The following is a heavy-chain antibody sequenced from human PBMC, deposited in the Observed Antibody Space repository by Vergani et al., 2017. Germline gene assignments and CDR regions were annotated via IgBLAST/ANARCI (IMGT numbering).Heavy chain of an antibody. CDR3: ARDGASSSWSAFDY. J-gene: IGHJ4*02. Sequence: QVQLQESGPGLVKPSETLSLTCTVSGGSISSSSYYWGWIRQPPGKWLEWIGYIYYSGSTYYNPSLKSRVTISVDTSKNQFSLKLSSVTAADTAVYYCARDGASSSWSAFDYWGQGTLVTVSS. D-gene: IGHD6-13*01. CDR2: IYYSGST. CDR1: GGSISSSSYY. V-gene: IGHV4-31*03.